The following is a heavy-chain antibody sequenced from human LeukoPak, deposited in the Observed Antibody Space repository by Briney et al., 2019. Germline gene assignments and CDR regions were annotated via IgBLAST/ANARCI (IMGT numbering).Heavy chain of an antibody. V-gene: IGHV4-4*07. J-gene: IGHJ6*01. Sequence: PSETLSLTCTVSGGSITNYYWSWIRQPAGTGLKWIGLIYTSGSTSYNPSLKGRFTMSVDTSKNQFSLKLRSVTAADTAVYYCASFAGESGGYFPATDYSDGMDVWGQGTTVTVSS. CDR2: IYTSGST. D-gene: IGHD3-22*01. CDR3: ASFAGESGGYFPATDYSDGMDV. CDR1: GGSITNYY.